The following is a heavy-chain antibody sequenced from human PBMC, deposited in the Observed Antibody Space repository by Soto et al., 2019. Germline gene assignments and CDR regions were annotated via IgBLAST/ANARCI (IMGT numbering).Heavy chain of an antibody. CDR2: MHYSGST. J-gene: IGHJ1*01. CDR1: GGSVNNNDYY. V-gene: IGHV4-30-4*01. D-gene: IGHD1-26*01. Sequence: SETLSLTCTVSGGSVNNNDYYWSWIRQPPGKGLEWIGNMHYSGSTGYNPSLRSRVSMSVDTSKNHFSLKMNSVTPADTAVYYCARDSGSESLWGQGTLVTVSS. CDR3: ARDSGSESL.